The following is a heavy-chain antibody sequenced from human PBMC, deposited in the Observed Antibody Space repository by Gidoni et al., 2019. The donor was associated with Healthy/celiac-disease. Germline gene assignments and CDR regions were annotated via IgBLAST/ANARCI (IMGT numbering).Heavy chain of an antibody. J-gene: IGHJ1*01. CDR2: IYYRGST. V-gene: IGHV4-59*01. CDR3: ARGRGSSGWYGYFQH. CDR1: GGSISSYY. Sequence: QVQLQESGPGLVKPSETLSLTCTVSGGSISSYYWSWIRQPPGKGLEWIGYIYYRGSTNYHPSLKSRVTISVYTSKNRFSLKLSSVTAADTAVYYCARGRGSSGWYGYFQHWGQGTLVTVSS. D-gene: IGHD6-19*01.